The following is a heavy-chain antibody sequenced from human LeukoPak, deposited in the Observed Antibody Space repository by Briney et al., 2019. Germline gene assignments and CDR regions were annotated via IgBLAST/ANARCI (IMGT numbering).Heavy chain of an antibody. J-gene: IGHJ4*02. D-gene: IGHD3-10*01. CDR3: AKDRIYADGLWDFDC. CDR1: GFTFSTYT. CDR2: ILTSGGT. V-gene: IGHV3-23*01. Sequence: GGSLRLSCTASGFTFSTYTMSWVRQAPGGGLKWVSGILTSGGTYYADSVKGRFTISRDNSKNTLYLQMNSPRADDTAVYYCAKDRIYADGLWDFDCWGQGTLVTVSS.